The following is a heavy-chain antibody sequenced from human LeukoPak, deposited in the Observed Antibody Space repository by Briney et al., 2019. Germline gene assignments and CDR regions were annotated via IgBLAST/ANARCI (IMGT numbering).Heavy chain of an antibody. V-gene: IGHV3-48*03. J-gene: IGHJ6*02. CDR1: GFTFSSYE. CDR3: ARDSSSLDYYYYYYGTDV. D-gene: IGHD6-13*01. CDR2: ISSSGSTI. Sequence: PGGSLRLSCAASGFTFSSYEMNWVRQAPGKGLEWVSYISSSGSTIYYADSVKGRFTISRDNAKNSLYLQMNSLRAEDTAVYYCARDSSSLDYYYYYYGTDVWGQGTLVTVSS.